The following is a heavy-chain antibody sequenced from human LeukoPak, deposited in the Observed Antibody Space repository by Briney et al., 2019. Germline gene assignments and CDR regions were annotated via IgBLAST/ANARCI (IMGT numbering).Heavy chain of an antibody. V-gene: IGHV2-5*01. Sequence: ESGPTLVKPTQTLTLTCTFSGFSVSASGMGVGWIRQPPGKALEWLAFIYWNDDKRYTPSLRSRLTITKDTSKNQVVLTVTNMDPVDTATYYCARIIYDFWSGSTHNRFDPWGQGTLVTVSS. J-gene: IGHJ5*02. D-gene: IGHD3-3*01. CDR1: GFSVSASGMG. CDR3: ARIIYDFWSGSTHNRFDP. CDR2: IYWNDDK.